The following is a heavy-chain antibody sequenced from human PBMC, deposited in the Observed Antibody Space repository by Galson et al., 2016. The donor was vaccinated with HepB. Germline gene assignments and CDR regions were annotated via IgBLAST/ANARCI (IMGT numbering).Heavy chain of an antibody. CDR3: VRESPGVSSYGSVDY. V-gene: IGHV3-48*03. Sequence: SLRLSCATSGFTFSGYNMNWVRQAPGRRLEWVSYIDSGSTTILYADSVKGRFTISRDNAMNSLYLQMNSLRAEDTALYYCVRESPGVSSYGSVDYWGQGTLVTVSS. J-gene: IGHJ4*02. D-gene: IGHD5-18*01. CDR2: IDSGSTTI. CDR1: GFTFSGYN.